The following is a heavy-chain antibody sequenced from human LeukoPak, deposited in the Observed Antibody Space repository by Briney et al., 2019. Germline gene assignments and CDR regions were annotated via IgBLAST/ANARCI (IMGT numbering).Heavy chain of an antibody. CDR1: GFTLSSYE. CDR3: ARDAYSSGWYPHFGY. D-gene: IGHD6-19*01. J-gene: IGHJ4*02. Sequence: GGSLRLSCAASGFTLSSYEMNWVRQAPGKGLEWVSYISSSGSTIYYADSVKGRFTISRDNAKNSLYLQMNSLRAEDTAVYYCARDAYSSGWYPHFGYWGQGTLVTVSS. V-gene: IGHV3-48*03. CDR2: ISSSGSTI.